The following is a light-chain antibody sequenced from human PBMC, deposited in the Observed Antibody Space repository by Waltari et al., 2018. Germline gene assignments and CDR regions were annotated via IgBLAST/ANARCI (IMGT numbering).Light chain of an antibody. Sequence: QSVVTQPPSASETPGQRVSISCSGSGSNVGRNYVTWYQQVPGTAPKVVIYRNERRPSGVPDRFSGSKSGTSAALAISGLRSEDEADYYWAVWDDSVSGLVFGGGTKLTVL. J-gene: IGLJ2*01. V-gene: IGLV1-47*01. CDR3: AVWDDSVSGLV. CDR2: RNE. CDR1: GSNVGRNY.